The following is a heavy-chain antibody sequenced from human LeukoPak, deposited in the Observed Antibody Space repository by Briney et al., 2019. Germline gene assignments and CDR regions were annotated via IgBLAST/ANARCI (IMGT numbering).Heavy chain of an antibody. CDR2: IYSGGST. V-gene: IGHV3-53*05. J-gene: IGHJ3*02. CDR3: HSGYLDAFDI. D-gene: IGHD3-22*01. CDR1: GFTVSSNY. Sequence: GGSLRLSCAASGFTVSSNYMSWVRQAPGKGLEWVSVIYSGGSTYYADSVKGRFTISRDNSKNTLYLQMNSLRAEDTAVYYAHSGYLDAFDIWGQGTMVTVSS.